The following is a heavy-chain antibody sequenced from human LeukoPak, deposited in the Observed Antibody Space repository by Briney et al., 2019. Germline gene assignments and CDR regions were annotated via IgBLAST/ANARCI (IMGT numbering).Heavy chain of an antibody. CDR3: AREGPAQQLLWFGELSNWFDP. Sequence: GGSLRLSCAASGFTFSSYSMNWVRQAPGKGLEWVSSISSSSYIYYADSVKGRFTVSRDNAKNSLYLQMNSLRAEDTAVYYCAREGPAQQLLWFGELSNWFDPWGQGTLVTVSS. CDR2: ISSSSYI. V-gene: IGHV3-21*01. D-gene: IGHD3-10*01. J-gene: IGHJ5*02. CDR1: GFTFSSYS.